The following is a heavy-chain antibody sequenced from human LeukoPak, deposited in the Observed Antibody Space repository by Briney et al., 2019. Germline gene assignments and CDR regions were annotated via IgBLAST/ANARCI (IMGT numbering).Heavy chain of an antibody. J-gene: IGHJ4*02. Sequence: VQPGGSLRLSCAASGFTVNSNYMSWVRQAPGKGLEWVSVVYSGDRTYYADSVKGRFTISRDDSTNTLYLLMNSLRAEDTAVYYCARGYLIDYWGQGTLVTVSS. V-gene: IGHV3-66*01. CDR1: GFTVNSNY. CDR3: ARGYLIDY. D-gene: IGHD1-26*01. CDR2: VYSGDRT.